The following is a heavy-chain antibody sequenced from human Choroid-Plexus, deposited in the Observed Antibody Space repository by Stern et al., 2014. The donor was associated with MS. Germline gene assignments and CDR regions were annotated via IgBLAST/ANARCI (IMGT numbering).Heavy chain of an antibody. CDR1: GFTFGSCA. V-gene: IGHV3-30*18. CDR3: AKDRHYLTYFFDH. Sequence: VKLVESGGGVVQPGRPLRLSCVASGFTFGSCAMHWVRQAPGKGLEWVAGVSDDGSNKYYADSVKGRFTISRDNSQNTLYMQMSSLRPEDTAVYYCAKDRHYLTYFFDHWGQGSLVTVSS. D-gene: IGHD2/OR15-2a*01. CDR2: VSDDGSNK. J-gene: IGHJ5*02.